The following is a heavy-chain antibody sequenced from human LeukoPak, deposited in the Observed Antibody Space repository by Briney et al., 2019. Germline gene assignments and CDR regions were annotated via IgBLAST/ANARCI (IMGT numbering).Heavy chain of an antibody. V-gene: IGHV1-24*01. Sequence: ASVKVSCKVSGYTLTELSMHWVRQAPGKGLEWMGGFDPEDGETIYAQKFQGRVTITADESTSTAYMELSSLRSEDTAVYYCARIGRRMTTVTGYDYWGQGTLVTVSS. CDR1: GYTLTELS. D-gene: IGHD4-17*01. CDR3: ARIGRRMTTVTGYDY. J-gene: IGHJ4*02. CDR2: FDPEDGET.